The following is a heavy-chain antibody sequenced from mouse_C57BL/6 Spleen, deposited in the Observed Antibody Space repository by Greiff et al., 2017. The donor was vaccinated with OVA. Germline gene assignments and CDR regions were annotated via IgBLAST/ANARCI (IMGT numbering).Heavy chain of an antibody. V-gene: IGHV1-47*01. D-gene: IGHD1-1*01. CDR3: ARRDYSSSGAMDY. Sequence: VHLVESGAELVKPGASVKMSCKASGYTFTTYPIEWMKQNHGKSLEWIGNFHPYNDDTKYNEKFKGKATLTVEKSSSTVYLELSRLTSDDSAVYYCARRDYSSSGAMDYWGQGTSVTVSS. CDR2: FHPYNDDT. J-gene: IGHJ4*01. CDR1: GYTFTTYP.